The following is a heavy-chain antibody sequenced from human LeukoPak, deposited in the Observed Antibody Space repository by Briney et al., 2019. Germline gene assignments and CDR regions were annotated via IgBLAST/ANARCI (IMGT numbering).Heavy chain of an antibody. D-gene: IGHD3-9*01. CDR3: AKWGDYDVLTGYYVSDY. J-gene: IGHJ4*02. V-gene: IGHV3-21*04. Sequence: GGSLRLSCAASGFTFSSYSMNWVRQAPGKGLEWVSSISSSSSYIYYADSVKGRFTISRDNAKNSLYLQMNSLRAEDTAVYYCAKWGDYDVLTGYYVSDYWGQGTLVTVSS. CDR2: ISSSSSYI. CDR1: GFTFSSYS.